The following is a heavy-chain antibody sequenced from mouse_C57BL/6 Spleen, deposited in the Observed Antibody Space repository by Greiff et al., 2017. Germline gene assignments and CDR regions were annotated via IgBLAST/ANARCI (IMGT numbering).Heavy chain of an antibody. CDR3: ARRYYSNYYAMDY. Sequence: QVQLQQSGPELVKPGASVKISCKASGYAFSSSWMNWVKQRPGKGLEWIGRIYPGDGDTNYNGKFKGKATLTADKSSSTAYMQLSSLTSEDSAVYFCARRYYSNYYAMDYWGQGTSVTVSS. J-gene: IGHJ4*01. V-gene: IGHV1-82*01. CDR1: GYAFSSSW. CDR2: IYPGDGDT. D-gene: IGHD2-5*01.